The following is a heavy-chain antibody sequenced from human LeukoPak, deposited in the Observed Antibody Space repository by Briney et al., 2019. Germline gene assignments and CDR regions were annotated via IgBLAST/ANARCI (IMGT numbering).Heavy chain of an antibody. D-gene: IGHD3-3*01. CDR2: IYPGDSDT. CDR3: ARGSYYDFWSGYYPDAFDI. Sequence: GESLKISCKGSGYSFTSYWIGWVRQMPGKGLEWMGIIYPGDSDTRYSPSFQGQVTISADKSISTAYLQWGSLKASDTAMYYCARGSYYDFWSGYYPDAFDIWGQGTMVTVSS. J-gene: IGHJ3*02. V-gene: IGHV5-51*01. CDR1: GYSFTSYW.